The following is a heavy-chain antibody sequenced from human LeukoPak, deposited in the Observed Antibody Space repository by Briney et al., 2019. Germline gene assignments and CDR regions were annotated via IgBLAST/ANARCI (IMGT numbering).Heavy chain of an antibody. Sequence: SETLSLTCAVYGGSFSGYYWSWIRQPPGKGLEWIGEINHSGSTNYNPSLKSRVTISVDTSKNQFSLKLSSVTAADTAVSYCAREEWELSSNFDYWGQGTLVTVSS. CDR3: AREEWELSSNFDY. CDR2: INHSGST. D-gene: IGHD1-26*01. CDR1: GGSFSGYY. V-gene: IGHV4-34*01. J-gene: IGHJ4*02.